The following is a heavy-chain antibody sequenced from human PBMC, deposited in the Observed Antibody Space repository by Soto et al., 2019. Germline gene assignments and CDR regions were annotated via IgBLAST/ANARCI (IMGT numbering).Heavy chain of an antibody. J-gene: IGHJ6*02. Sequence: ASVKVSCKTSGYTFSNYDFSWVRQAPGQGLEWMGWVSNKNGVTNYAEKFRDRVTMTTDISTNTIYMELRSLRSDDTAVYFCARDPPNFYYYGMDVWGQGTTVTVSS. CDR1: GYTFSNYD. CDR3: ARDPPNFYYYGMDV. CDR2: VSNKNGVT. V-gene: IGHV1-18*04.